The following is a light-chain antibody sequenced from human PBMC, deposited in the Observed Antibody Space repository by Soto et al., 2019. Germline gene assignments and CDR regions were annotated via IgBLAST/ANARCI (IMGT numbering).Light chain of an antibody. CDR1: QSVSTN. CDR2: GAS. Sequence: EIVMTQSPATLSVSPGERAILSCRASQSVSTNLGWYQQKPGQAPRLLIFGASTRATGIPARFSGSGSGKEFTLTISSLQSEDSAVYYCQQYNNWPPFTFGQGTRLEIK. CDR3: QQYNNWPPFT. J-gene: IGKJ5*01. V-gene: IGKV3-15*01.